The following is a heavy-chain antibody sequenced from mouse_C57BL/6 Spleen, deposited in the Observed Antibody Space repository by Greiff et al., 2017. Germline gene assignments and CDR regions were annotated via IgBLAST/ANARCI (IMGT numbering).Heavy chain of an antibody. D-gene: IGHD1-1*01. CDR2: ISSGSSTI. J-gene: IGHJ1*03. Sequence: EVNLVESGGGLVKPGGSLKLSCAASGFTFSDYGMHWVRQAPEKGLEWVAYISSGSSTIYYADTVKGRFTISRDNAKNTLFLQMTSLRSEDTAMYYCARPFITTVVSYWYFDVWGTGTTVTVSS. CDR1: GFTFSDYG. V-gene: IGHV5-17*01. CDR3: ARPFITTVVSYWYFDV.